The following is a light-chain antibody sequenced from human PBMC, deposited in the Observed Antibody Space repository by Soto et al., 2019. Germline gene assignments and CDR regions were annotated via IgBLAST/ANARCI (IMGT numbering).Light chain of an antibody. J-gene: IGKJ1*01. Sequence: EIVLTQSPGILSLSPGERATLSCRASQSVTNNYLAWYQQIPGQAPRLLINGASFRATGIPDRFSGSGSGTDFTLTISRLEPEDFAVYYCQQYGSSPGTFGQGTKVEIK. CDR1: QSVTNNY. CDR2: GAS. CDR3: QQYGSSPGT. V-gene: IGKV3-20*01.